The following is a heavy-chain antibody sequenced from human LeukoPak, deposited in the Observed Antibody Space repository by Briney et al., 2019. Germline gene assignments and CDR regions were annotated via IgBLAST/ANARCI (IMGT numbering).Heavy chain of an antibody. Sequence: GGSLRLSCAASGFTFSSYWMSWVRQAPGKGLEWVANIKQDGSEKYYVDSVKGRFTISRDNAKNSLDLQMNSPRAEDTAVYYCAREPGYSDYGMDVWGQGTTVTVSS. CDR2: IKQDGSEK. V-gene: IGHV3-7*04. J-gene: IGHJ6*02. D-gene: IGHD5-12*01. CDR3: AREPGYSDYGMDV. CDR1: GFTFSSYW.